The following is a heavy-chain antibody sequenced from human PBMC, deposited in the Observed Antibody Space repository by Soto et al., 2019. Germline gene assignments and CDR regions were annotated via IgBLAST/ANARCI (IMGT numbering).Heavy chain of an antibody. CDR3: ARWSNDYYFDY. D-gene: IGHD2-21*02. Sequence: SETLSLTCTVSGGSISSGDYYWSWIRQPPGKGLEWIGYIYYSGSTYYNPSLKSRVTISVDTSKNQFSLKLSSVTAADTAVYYCARWSNDYYFDYWGQGTLVTVSS. V-gene: IGHV4-30-4*01. J-gene: IGHJ4*02. CDR1: GGSISSGDYY. CDR2: IYYSGST.